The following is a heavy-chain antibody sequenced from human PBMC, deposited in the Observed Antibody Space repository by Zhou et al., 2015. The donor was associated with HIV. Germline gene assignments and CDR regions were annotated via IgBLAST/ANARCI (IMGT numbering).Heavy chain of an antibody. V-gene: IGHV1-2*04. CDR3: AREGGCGGDVARGDFDL. J-gene: IGHJ2*01. CDR2: INPNSGGT. D-gene: IGHD2-21*02. CDR1: GYTFTGYY. Sequence: QVQLVQSGAEVKKPGASVKVSCKASGYTFTGYYMHWVRQAPGQGLEWMGWINPNSGGTNYAQKFQGWVTMTRDTSISTAYMELSRLRSDDTAVYYCAREGGCGGDVARGDFDLVGPWHPWSLSPQ.